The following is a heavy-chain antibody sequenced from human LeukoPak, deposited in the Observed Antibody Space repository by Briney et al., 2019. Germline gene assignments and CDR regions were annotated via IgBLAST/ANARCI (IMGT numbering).Heavy chain of an antibody. V-gene: IGHV4-34*01. D-gene: IGHD2-21*02. Sequence: SETLSLTCAVSGGSLRDYFWNWIRQPPGKGLEWLGEISYSGTTNSNPSLRSRVAVSIDTSKNQFSLRLTSVTAADTAVYFCARADVNFPAYTAFFDNWGPGALVTASA. J-gene: IGHJ4*02. CDR2: ISYSGTT. CDR3: ARADVNFPAYTAFFDN. CDR1: GGSLRDYF.